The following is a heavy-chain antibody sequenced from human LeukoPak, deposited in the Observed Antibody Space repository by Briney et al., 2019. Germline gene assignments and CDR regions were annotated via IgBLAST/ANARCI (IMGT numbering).Heavy chain of an antibody. V-gene: IGHV3-7*01. Sequence: PGGSLRLSCAASGFLFSRYWMSWVRQAPGKGLEWVANIKEDGSEKYYVESMKGRFTISRDNVENSLYLQINSLRAEDTAVYYCARDSFETDIDYWGQGTPVTVSS. J-gene: IGHJ4*02. CDR2: IKEDGSEK. D-gene: IGHD1-14*01. CDR1: GFLFSRYW. CDR3: ARDSFETDIDY.